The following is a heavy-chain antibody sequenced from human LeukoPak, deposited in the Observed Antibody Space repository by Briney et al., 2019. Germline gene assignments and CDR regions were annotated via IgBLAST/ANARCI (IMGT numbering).Heavy chain of an antibody. J-gene: IGHJ4*02. Sequence: PGGSLRLSCAASGFTFSSYEMNWVRQAPGKGLEWVSYISSSGSTIYYADSVKGRFTISRDNAKNSLYLQMNSLRAEDTAVYYCARSPGLYSYGSVDWGQGTLVTVSS. CDR2: ISSSGSTI. V-gene: IGHV3-48*03. CDR3: ARSPGLYSYGSVD. CDR1: GFTFSSYE. D-gene: IGHD5-18*01.